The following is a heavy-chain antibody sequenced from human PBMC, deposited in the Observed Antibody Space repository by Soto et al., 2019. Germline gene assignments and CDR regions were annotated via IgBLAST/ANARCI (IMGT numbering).Heavy chain of an antibody. CDR2: INSDASST. J-gene: IGHJ4*02. D-gene: IGHD5-12*01. CDR3: ARDHHRYSGYDYVDY. CDR1: GFTFNIYW. Sequence: PGGSLRLSCAASGFTFNIYWMHWVRQAPGKGLVWVSRINSDASSTNYADSVKGRFTISRDNAKNSLYLQMNSLRAEDTAVYYCARDHHRYSGYDYVDYWGQGTLVTVSS. V-gene: IGHV3-74*01.